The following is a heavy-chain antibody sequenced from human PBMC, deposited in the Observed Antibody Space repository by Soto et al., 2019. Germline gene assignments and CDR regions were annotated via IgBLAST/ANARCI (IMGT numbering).Heavy chain of an antibody. D-gene: IGHD6-13*01. CDR3: AKDLRYSKHPIGY. CDR1: GYAFTSYD. Sequence: ASVKVSCKASGYAFTSYDINWVRQATGQGLEWMGWMNPNSGNTGYAQKFQGRVTMTRNTSISTAYMELSSLRSEDTAVYYCAKDLRYSKHPIGYWGQGTLVTVSS. CDR2: MNPNSGNT. J-gene: IGHJ4*02. V-gene: IGHV1-8*01.